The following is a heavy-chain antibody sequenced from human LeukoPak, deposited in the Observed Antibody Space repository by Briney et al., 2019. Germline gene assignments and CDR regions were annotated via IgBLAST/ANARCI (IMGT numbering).Heavy chain of an antibody. CDR3: ARDATRGGDNDY. D-gene: IGHD2-21*02. J-gene: IGHJ4*02. CDR1: GFTFTSYW. CDR2: INEDGSYK. Sequence: GGSLRLSCAVSGFTFTSYWMSWVREAPGGGLEWVANINEDGSYKFHADSVKGRLTISRDNAKNSLYLQMNSLRADDTAVYYCARDATRGGDNDYWGQGTRVIVSS. V-gene: IGHV3-7*01.